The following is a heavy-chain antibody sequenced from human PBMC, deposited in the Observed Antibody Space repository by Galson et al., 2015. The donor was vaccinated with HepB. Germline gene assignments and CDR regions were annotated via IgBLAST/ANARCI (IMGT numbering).Heavy chain of an antibody. Sequence: SVKVSCKASGYTFTSYDINWVRQATGQGLEWMGWMNPNSGNTGYAQKFQGRVTMTRNTSISTAYMELSSLRSEDTAVYYCARPSRYSSGWYPFWYFDLWGRGTLVTVSS. V-gene: IGHV1-8*01. CDR1: GYTFTSYD. J-gene: IGHJ2*01. CDR3: ARPSRYSSGWYPFWYFDL. D-gene: IGHD6-19*01. CDR2: MNPNSGNT.